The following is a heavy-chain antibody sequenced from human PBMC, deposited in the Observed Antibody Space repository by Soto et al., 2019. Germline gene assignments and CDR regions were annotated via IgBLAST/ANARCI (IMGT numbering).Heavy chain of an antibody. CDR3: AKGIVYYYDSSGYFAY. J-gene: IGHJ4*02. CDR2: ISGSGGST. V-gene: IGHV3-23*01. D-gene: IGHD3-22*01. Sequence: GGSLRLSCTASGFTFRSYAMSWVRQAPGSGLEWVSAISGSGGSTYYADSVKGRFTISRDNSKNTLYLQMNSLRAEDTAVYYCAKGIVYYYDSSGYFAYWGQGTLVTVSS. CDR1: GFTFRSYA.